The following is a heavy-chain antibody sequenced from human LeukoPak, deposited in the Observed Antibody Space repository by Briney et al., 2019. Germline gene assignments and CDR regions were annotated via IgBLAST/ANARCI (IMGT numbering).Heavy chain of an antibody. CDR2: IKQDGSEK. V-gene: IGHV3-7*04. Sequence: PGGSLRLSCAASGFTLSSYWMSWVRQAPGKGLEWVANIKQDGSEKYYVDSVKGRFTISRDNAKNSLYLQMNSLRAEDTAVYYCARDIGASGVWGQGTMVTVSS. J-gene: IGHJ3*01. CDR3: ARDIGASGV. CDR1: GFTLSSYW. D-gene: IGHD1-26*01.